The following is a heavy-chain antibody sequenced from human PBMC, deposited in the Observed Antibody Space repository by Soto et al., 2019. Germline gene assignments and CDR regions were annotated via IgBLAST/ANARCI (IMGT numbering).Heavy chain of an antibody. CDR3: ARDPYYDSSGYLASYGMDV. Sequence: ASVKVSCKASGYTFTSYGISWVRQAPGQGLEWMGWISAYNGNTNYAQKLQGRVTMTTDTSTSTAYMELRSLRAEDTAVYYCARDPYYDSSGYLASYGMDVWGQGTTVTVSS. J-gene: IGHJ6*02. CDR2: ISAYNGNT. V-gene: IGHV1-18*01. D-gene: IGHD3-22*01. CDR1: GYTFTSYG.